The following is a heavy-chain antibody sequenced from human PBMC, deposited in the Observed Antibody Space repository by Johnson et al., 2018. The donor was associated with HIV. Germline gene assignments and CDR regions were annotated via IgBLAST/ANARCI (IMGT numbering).Heavy chain of an antibody. V-gene: IGHV3-NL1*01. D-gene: IGHD3-10*01. Sequence: QVQLVESGGGVVQPGRSLRLSCAASGFTFSDYGMHWVRQAPGKGLEWVSVIYSGGSTYYADSVKGRFTLSRDSSKNTLYLQMNSLRAEDTALYYCAKTALFQSIWDAFDIWGQGTMVTVSS. CDR3: AKTALFQSIWDAFDI. CDR2: IYSGGST. J-gene: IGHJ3*02. CDR1: GFTFSDYG.